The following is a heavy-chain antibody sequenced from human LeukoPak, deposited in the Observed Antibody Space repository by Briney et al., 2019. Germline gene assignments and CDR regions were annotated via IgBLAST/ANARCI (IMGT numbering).Heavy chain of an antibody. Sequence: GGSLRLSCAASGFTFSSYGMHWVRQAPGKGLEWVAVIWYDGSNKYYADSVKGRFTISRDNSKNTLYLQTNSLRAEDTAVYYCARVGYCSGGSCYGGIDYWGQGTLVTVSS. CDR3: ARVGYCSGGSCYGGIDY. J-gene: IGHJ4*02. CDR2: IWYDGSNK. CDR1: GFTFSSYG. V-gene: IGHV3-33*01. D-gene: IGHD2-15*01.